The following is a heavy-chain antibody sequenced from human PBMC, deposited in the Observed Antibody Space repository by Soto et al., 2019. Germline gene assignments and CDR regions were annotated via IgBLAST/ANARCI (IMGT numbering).Heavy chain of an antibody. Sequence: ASVKVSCKASGYTFTSYAMHWVRQAPGQRLEWMGWINAGNGNTKYSQRFQGRVAFTRDTSARTAYMELRSLRSEDTAVYFCARGEKSVYSYGSGSYLEATEYFQHWGQGTLVTVSS. V-gene: IGHV1-3*01. CDR1: GYTFTSYA. D-gene: IGHD3-10*01. CDR3: ARGEKSVYSYGSGSYLEATEYFQH. CDR2: INAGNGNT. J-gene: IGHJ1*01.